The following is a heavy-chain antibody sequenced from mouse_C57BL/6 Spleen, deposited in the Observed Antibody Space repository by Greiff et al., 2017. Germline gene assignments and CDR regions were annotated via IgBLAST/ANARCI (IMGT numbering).Heavy chain of an antibody. CDR1: GYTFTSYD. Sequence: QVQLQQSGPELVKPGASVKLSCKASGYTFTSYDINWVKQRPGQGLEWIGWIYPRDGSTKYNEKFKGKATLTVDTSSSTAYMELHSLTSEDSAVYFCASPPSYYGSSSHWYFDVWGTGTTVTVSS. V-gene: IGHV1-85*01. CDR3: ASPPSYYGSSSHWYFDV. D-gene: IGHD1-1*01. J-gene: IGHJ1*03. CDR2: IYPRDGST.